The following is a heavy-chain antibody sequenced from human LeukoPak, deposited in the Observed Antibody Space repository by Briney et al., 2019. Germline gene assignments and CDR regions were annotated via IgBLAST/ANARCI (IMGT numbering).Heavy chain of an antibody. CDR1: GYTFTSYD. V-gene: IGHV1-8*01. J-gene: IGHJ4*02. CDR2: MNPNSGNT. D-gene: IGHD6-13*01. CDR3: ARELAAAGTRYFDY. Sequence: ASVKVSCKASGYTFTSYDINWVRQATGQGLEWMGWMNPNSGNTGYAQKFQGRVTMTRNTSISTAYIELSSLRSEDTAVYYCARELAAAGTRYFDYWGQGTLVTVSS.